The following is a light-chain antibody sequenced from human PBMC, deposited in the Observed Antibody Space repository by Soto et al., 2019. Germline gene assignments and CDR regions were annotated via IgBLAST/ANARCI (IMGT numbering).Light chain of an antibody. V-gene: IGKV1-5*03. CDR3: QHYNSYSEA. Sequence: DIQMTQSPSTLSASVGGRVTITCRASQSISSWLAWYQQKPGKAPKLLIYKASTLKSGVPSRFSGSGSGTEFTLTISSLQPDDFATYYCQHYNSYSEAFGQGTKVDNK. CDR2: KAS. CDR1: QSISSW. J-gene: IGKJ1*01.